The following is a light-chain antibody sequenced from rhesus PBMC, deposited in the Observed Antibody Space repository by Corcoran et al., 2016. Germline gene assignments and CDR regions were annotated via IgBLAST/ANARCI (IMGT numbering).Light chain of an antibody. CDR3: QHGYGTPLT. CDR1: ENVNNY. V-gene: IGKV1-74*01. CDR2: KAS. J-gene: IGKJ4*01. Sequence: DIQMTQSPSSLSASVGDRVTITCRASENVNNYLNWYQQKPGKAPKLLIYKASTLQSGVPSRFSGSGSGTHYTFTISSLQPEDVATCYCQHGYGTPLTFGGGTKVEIK.